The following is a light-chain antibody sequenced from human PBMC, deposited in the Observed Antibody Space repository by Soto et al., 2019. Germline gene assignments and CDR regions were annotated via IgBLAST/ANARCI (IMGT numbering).Light chain of an antibody. V-gene: IGLV2-14*01. CDR2: EVS. CDR3: SSYTISTTLV. Sequence: QSALTQPASVSGSPGQSITISCTGTSSDVGGYNYVSWYQQHPGKAPKLMIYEVSNRPSGVSSRFSGSKSGNTASLTISGLQAEDEADYYCSSYTISTTLVFGPGTKLTVL. J-gene: IGLJ1*01. CDR1: SSDVGGYNY.